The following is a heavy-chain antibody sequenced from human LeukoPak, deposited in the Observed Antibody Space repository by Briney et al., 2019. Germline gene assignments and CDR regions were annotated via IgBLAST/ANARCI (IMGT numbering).Heavy chain of an antibody. CDR2: MYNSGST. CDR3: ARGIESYGDYGY. D-gene: IGHD4-17*01. V-gene: IGHV4-59*01. CDR1: GGSISGSY. J-gene: IGHJ4*02. Sequence: SETLSLTCTVSGGSISGSYWSWMRQPPGKGLEWIAYMYNSGSTNYNPSLKSRVTISIDTSKNQFSLKLSSLTAADTAIYYCARGIESYGDYGYWGQGILVTVSS.